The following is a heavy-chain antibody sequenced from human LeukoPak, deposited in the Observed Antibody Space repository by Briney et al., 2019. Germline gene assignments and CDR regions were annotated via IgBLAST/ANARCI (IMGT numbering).Heavy chain of an antibody. V-gene: IGHV4-34*01. D-gene: IGHD3-10*01. Sequence: SETLSLTCAVYGGSFSGYYWSWIRQPPGKGLEWIGEINHSGSTNYNPSLKSRVTISVDTSKNQFSLKLSSVTAADTAVYYCARAPLAFGSGSYPMDVWGQGTTVTVSS. CDR2: INHSGST. CDR1: GGSFSGYY. J-gene: IGHJ6*02. CDR3: ARAPLAFGSGSYPMDV.